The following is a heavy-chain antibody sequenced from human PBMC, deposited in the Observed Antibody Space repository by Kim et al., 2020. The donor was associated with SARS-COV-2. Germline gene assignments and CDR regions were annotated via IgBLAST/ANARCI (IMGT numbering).Heavy chain of an antibody. D-gene: IGHD2-21*02. V-gene: IGHV4-39*01. CDR1: GGSISSSSYY. Sequence: SETLSLTCTVSGGSISSSSYYWGWIRQPPGKGLEWIGSIYYSGSTYYNPSLKSRVTISVDTSKNQFSLKLSSVTAADTAVYYCARICGGDCFYAFDIWGQGTMVTVSS. CDR3: ARICGGDCFYAFDI. CDR2: IYYSGST. J-gene: IGHJ3*02.